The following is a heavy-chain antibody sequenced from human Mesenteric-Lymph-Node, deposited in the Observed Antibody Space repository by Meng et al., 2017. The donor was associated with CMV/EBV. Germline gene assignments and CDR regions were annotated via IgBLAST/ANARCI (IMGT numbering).Heavy chain of an antibody. J-gene: IGHJ6*02. D-gene: IGHD4-11*01. CDR1: GFTFSSYA. CDR2: IRYDGSNK. V-gene: IGHV3-30*02. Sequence: GGSLRLSCAASGFTFSSYAMHWVRQAPGKGLEWVAFIRYDGSNKYYADSVKGRFTISRDNSKNTLYLQMNSLRAEDTAVYYCAKVGGDTVTTPAIGYYYYGMDVWGQGTTVTVSS. CDR3: AKVGGDTVTTPAIGYYYYGMDV.